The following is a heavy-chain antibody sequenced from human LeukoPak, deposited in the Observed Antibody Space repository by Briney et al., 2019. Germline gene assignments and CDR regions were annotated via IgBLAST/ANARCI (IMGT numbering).Heavy chain of an antibody. CDR3: ARVLRGSGRCFDY. CDR2: IYSGGST. J-gene: IGHJ4*02. Sequence: GGSLRLSCAASGFTVSTNYMTWVRQAPGKGLEWVSIIYSGGSTYYAEYVKGRFTISRDNSKNTLYLQMNSLRAEDTAVYYCARVLRGSGRCFDYWGQGTLVTASS. D-gene: IGHD2-15*01. CDR1: GFTVSTNY. V-gene: IGHV3-66*01.